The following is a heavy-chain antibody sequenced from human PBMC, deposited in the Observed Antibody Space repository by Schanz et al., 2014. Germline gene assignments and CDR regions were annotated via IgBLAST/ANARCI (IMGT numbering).Heavy chain of an antibody. V-gene: IGHV3-66*01. D-gene: IGHD2-21*01. Sequence: EEQLVESGGGSLQPGGSLRLSCAASGFTVSKNYMSWVRQAPGKGLEWVSLIYSGGDTNYAGSVKGRFTISRDGSKNTLYLQMNTLRAEDTAVYYCAREDCSATSCYFRYWGQGTLXTVSS. CDR1: GFTVSKNY. CDR3: AREDCSATSCYFRY. J-gene: IGHJ4*02. CDR2: IYSGGDT.